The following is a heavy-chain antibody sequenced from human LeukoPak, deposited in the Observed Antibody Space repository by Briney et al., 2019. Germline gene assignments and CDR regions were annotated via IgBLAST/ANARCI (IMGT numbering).Heavy chain of an antibody. V-gene: IGHV4-38-2*02. CDR2: ISHSGST. CDR1: GYSISSGYY. Sequence: SETLSLTCSVAGYSISSGYYWGWIRQPPGEGLEWIGSISHSGSTYYNPSLKSRVTISVDTSKNHFSLKLSSVTAADTAVYYCARDSGYYDFWSGYFLSATPGGGFDPWGQGTLVTVSS. D-gene: IGHD3-3*01. J-gene: IGHJ5*02. CDR3: ARDSGYYDFWSGYFLSATPGGGFDP.